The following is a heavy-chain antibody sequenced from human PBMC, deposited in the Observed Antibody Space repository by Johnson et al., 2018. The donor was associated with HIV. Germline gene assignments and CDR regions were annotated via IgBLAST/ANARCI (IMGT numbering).Heavy chain of an antibody. V-gene: IGHV3-7*01. D-gene: IGHD6-13*01. Sequence: MQLVESGGGLVQPGGSLRLSCEASGFTFSSYWMSWVRQAPGKGLEWVANIKQDGSEKYYVDSVKGRFTISRDNSKNTLYLQMNSLRIEDTAVYYCAKVRSSSWYDAFDIWGQGTMVTVSS. J-gene: IGHJ3*02. CDR1: GFTFSSYW. CDR3: AKVRSSSWYDAFDI. CDR2: IKQDGSEK.